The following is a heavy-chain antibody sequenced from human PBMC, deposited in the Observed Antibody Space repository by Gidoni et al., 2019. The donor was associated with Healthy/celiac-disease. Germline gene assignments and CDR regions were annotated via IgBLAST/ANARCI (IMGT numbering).Heavy chain of an antibody. V-gene: IGHV3-13*01. Sequence: EVQLVEPGGGLVQPGGSLRLSCAASGFTFSSYDMHWVRQATGKGLEWVSAIGTAGDTYYPGSVKGRFTISRENAKNSLYLQMNSLRAEDTAVYYCARVWRVYCTNGVCSPYHPWGQGTLVTVSS. CDR2: IGTAGDT. CDR3: ARVWRVYCTNGVCSPYHP. J-gene: IGHJ5*02. D-gene: IGHD2-8*01. CDR1: GFTFSSYD.